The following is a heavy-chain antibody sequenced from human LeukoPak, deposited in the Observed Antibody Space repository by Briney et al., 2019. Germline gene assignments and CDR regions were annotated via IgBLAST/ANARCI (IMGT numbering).Heavy chain of an antibody. Sequence: GASVKVSCTASGYILTDYRIHWVRQAPGQGLEWMGWINPDSGDIHSAQKFQGRVTMTRDTSTSTAYMELSRLGYDDTAVYYCARDTVYYDILTGPTSGGLNLFDHWGQGTLVTVSS. D-gene: IGHD3-9*01. J-gene: IGHJ5*02. CDR1: GYILTDYR. V-gene: IGHV1-2*02. CDR2: INPDSGDI. CDR3: ARDTVYYDILTGPTSGGLNLFDH.